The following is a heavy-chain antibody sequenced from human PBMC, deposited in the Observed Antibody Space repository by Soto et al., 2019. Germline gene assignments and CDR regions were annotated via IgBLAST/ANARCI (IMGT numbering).Heavy chain of an antibody. Sequence: SVKVSCKASGDTFSSDGISWVRQAPGQGLEWMGGITPIFRATKYAQKFQGRVTITADESTSTAYMELSSLRSEDTAVYYCARGRDTSYNDSSEYSGWYLDLWGRGTLVTVSS. V-gene: IGHV1-69*13. J-gene: IGHJ2*01. D-gene: IGHD3-22*01. CDR2: ITPIFRAT. CDR3: ARGRDTSYNDSSEYSGWYLDL. CDR1: GDTFSSDG.